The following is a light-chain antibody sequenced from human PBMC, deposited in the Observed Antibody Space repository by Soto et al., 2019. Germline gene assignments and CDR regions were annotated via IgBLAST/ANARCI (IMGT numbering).Light chain of an antibody. CDR3: QQYNSYLWT. CDR2: DAS. J-gene: IGKJ1*01. CDR1: QSISSW. Sequence: IQMTQSPSSLSAYVGDRVTMTCRASQSISSWFAWYQQKPGKAPKLLIYDASSLESGVPSRFSGSGSGTEFTLTISSLQPDDFATYYCQQYNSYLWTFGQGTKVDIK. V-gene: IGKV1-5*01.